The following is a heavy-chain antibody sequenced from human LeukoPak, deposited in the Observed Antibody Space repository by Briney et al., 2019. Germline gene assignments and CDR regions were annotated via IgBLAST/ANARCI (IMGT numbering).Heavy chain of an antibody. V-gene: IGHV3-48*04. D-gene: IGHD3-10*02. CDR3: AELGITMIGGV. Sequence: AGGSLRLSCAASGFTFSSYSMNWVRQAPGKGLEWVSYTSSSGSTIYYADSVKGRFTISRDNAKNSLYLQMNSLRAEDTAVYYCAELGITMIGGVWGKGTTVTISS. CDR1: GFTFSSYS. J-gene: IGHJ6*04. CDR2: TSSSGSTI.